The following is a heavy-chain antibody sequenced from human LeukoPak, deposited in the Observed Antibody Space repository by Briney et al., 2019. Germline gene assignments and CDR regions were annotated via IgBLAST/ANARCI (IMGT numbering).Heavy chain of an antibody. CDR2: ISRSGSYK. D-gene: IGHD3-22*01. CDR1: GFTFSGYC. Sequence: GGSLRLSCAASGFTFSGYCMNWVRQAPGKGLEWVSSISRSGSYKYYADSVKGRFTISRDNAKNSLYLQMNSLRAEDTAVYYCARDDSSGYHSSYYYYYGMDVWGQGTTVTVSS. V-gene: IGHV3-21*01. J-gene: IGHJ6*02. CDR3: ARDDSSGYHSSYYYYYGMDV.